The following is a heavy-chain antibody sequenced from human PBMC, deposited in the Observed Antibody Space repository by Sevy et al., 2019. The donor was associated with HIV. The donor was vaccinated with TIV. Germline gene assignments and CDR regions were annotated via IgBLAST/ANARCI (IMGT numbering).Heavy chain of an antibody. V-gene: IGHV1-24*01. J-gene: IGHJ5*02. CDR1: GYSLSKLS. Sequence: ASVKVSCKVFGYSLSKLSMHWVRQAPGKGLEWMGSLDPGNGEITYAQTLQGRVTMTEDTSTDTAYMGLSSLTSEDTATYYCATVGLGYYSGSSYYQGDWFDPWGRGTLVTVSS. CDR3: ATVGLGYYSGSSYYQGDWFDP. CDR2: LDPGNGEI. D-gene: IGHD2-15*01.